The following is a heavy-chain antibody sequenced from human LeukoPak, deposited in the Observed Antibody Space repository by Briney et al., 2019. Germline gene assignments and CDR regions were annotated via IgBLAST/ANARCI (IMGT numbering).Heavy chain of an antibody. CDR2: IYYSGST. CDR3: ARVSGYCSSTSCLHTRHFDY. V-gene: IGHV4-59*01. CDR1: GGSISSYY. Sequence: SETLSLTCTVSGGSISSYYWSWIRQPPGKGLEWIGYIYYSGSTNYNPSLKSRVTISVDTSKNQFSLKLSSVTAADTAVYYCARVSGYCSSTSCLHTRHFDYWGQGTLVTVSS. D-gene: IGHD2-2*01. J-gene: IGHJ4*02.